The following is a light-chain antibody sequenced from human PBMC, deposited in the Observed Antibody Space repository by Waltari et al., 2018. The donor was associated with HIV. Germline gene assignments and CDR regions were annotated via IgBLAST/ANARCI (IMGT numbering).Light chain of an antibody. CDR1: SSDVGGSNY. Sequence: QPALTQPASVSGSPGQSITIPCTGTSSDVGGSNYVSWYQQHPGKAPKLMIYDVSNRPSGVSNRFSGSKSGNTASLTISGLQAEDEADYYCSSYTSSSVVFGGGTKLTVL. CDR3: SSYTSSSVV. CDR2: DVS. J-gene: IGLJ2*01. V-gene: IGLV2-14*03.